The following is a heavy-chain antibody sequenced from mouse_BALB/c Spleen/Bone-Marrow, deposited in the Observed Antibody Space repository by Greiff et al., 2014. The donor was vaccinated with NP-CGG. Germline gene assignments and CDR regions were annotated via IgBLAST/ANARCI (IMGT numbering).Heavy chain of an antibody. D-gene: IGHD4-1*01. CDR3: ASDWAYYFDY. J-gene: IGHJ2*01. V-gene: IGHV5-17*02. CDR2: ISSGSSTI. CDR1: GFTFSSFG. Sequence: DVQLVESGGGLVQPGGSRKLSCAASGFTFSSFGMHWVRQAPEKGLEWVAYISSGSSTIYYADTVKGRFTISRDNPKNTLFLQMTSLRSEDTAMYYCASDWAYYFDYWGQGTTLTVSS.